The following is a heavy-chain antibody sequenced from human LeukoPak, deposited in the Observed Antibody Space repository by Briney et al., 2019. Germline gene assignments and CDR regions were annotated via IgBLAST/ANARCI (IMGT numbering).Heavy chain of an antibody. D-gene: IGHD4-11*01. CDR1: GFTFSDYY. J-gene: IGHJ4*02. CDR3: ARDPTTEGGDY. V-gene: IGHV4-38-2*02. Sequence: GSLRLSCAASGFTFSDYYMSWIRKAPGKGLEWIGSIYYSGSTYYNPSLKSRVTISVDTSKNQFSLKLSSVTAADTAVYYCARDPTTEGGDYWGQGTLVTVSS. CDR2: IYYSGST.